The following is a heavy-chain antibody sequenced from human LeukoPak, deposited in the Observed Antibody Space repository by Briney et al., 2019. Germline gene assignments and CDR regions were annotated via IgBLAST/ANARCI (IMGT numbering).Heavy chain of an antibody. CDR1: GYTFTSYA. D-gene: IGHD3-10*01. CDR2: INAGNGNT. J-gene: IGHJ4*02. CDR3: ARANSGTMVRGALDY. V-gene: IGHV1-3*01. Sequence: ASVKVSCKASGYTFTSYAMHWVRQAPGQRLEWMGWINAGNGNTKYSQKFQGRVTITRDTSASTAYMELSSLRSEDTAVYYCARANSGTMVRGALDYWGQGTLVTVSS.